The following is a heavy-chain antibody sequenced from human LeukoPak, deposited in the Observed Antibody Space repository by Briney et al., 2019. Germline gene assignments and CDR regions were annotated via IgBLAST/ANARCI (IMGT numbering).Heavy chain of an antibody. CDR2: ISFDGNNE. Sequence: GGSLRLSCAASGFTFSSYGMHWVRQAPGKGLEWVAVISFDGNNEFYAGSVKGRFTISRDNSKNTLYLQMNSLRAEDTAVYYCASGTPADGYSYGDYWGQGTLVTVTS. V-gene: IGHV3-30*03. D-gene: IGHD3-22*01. J-gene: IGHJ4*02. CDR1: GFTFSSYG. CDR3: ASGTPADGYSYGDY.